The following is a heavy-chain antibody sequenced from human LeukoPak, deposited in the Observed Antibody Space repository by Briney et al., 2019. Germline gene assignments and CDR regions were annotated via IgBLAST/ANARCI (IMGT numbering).Heavy chain of an antibody. CDR2: IWYDGSNK. CDR3: AREIRIAAAGRSFDP. J-gene: IGHJ5*02. V-gene: IGHV3-33*01. CDR1: GFTFSSYG. Sequence: PGGSLRLSCAASGFTFSSYGMHRVRLAPGKGLEWVAVIWYDGSNKYYADSVKGRFTISRDNSKNTLYLQMNSLRAEDTAVYYCAREIRIAAAGRSFDPWGQGTLVTVSS. D-gene: IGHD6-13*01.